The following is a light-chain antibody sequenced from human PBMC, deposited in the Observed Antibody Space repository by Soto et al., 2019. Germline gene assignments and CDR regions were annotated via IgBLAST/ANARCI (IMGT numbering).Light chain of an antibody. Sequence: DIQMTQSPSSLSASVGYRVTITCRASQSISSYLNWYQQKPGKAPKLLIYAASSLQSGVPSRLTGSGYGTDFTLTISNLQPEDFTIYFCPQSYATTCTFRQVTKV. V-gene: IGKV1-39*01. CDR3: PQSYATTCT. J-gene: IGKJ1*01. CDR1: QSISSY. CDR2: AAS.